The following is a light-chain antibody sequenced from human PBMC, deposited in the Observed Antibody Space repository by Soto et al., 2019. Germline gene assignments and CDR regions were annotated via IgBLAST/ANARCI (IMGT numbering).Light chain of an antibody. CDR1: QSVSSY. CDR2: DAS. Sequence: EIVLTQSQATLSLSPGERVTLSCRASQSVSSYLAWYQQKPGQAPRLLIYDASNRATGIPARFSGSGSGTDFTLTISSLEPEDFAVYYCQQRSNWMYTFGQGTKLEIK. CDR3: QQRSNWMYT. V-gene: IGKV3-11*01. J-gene: IGKJ2*01.